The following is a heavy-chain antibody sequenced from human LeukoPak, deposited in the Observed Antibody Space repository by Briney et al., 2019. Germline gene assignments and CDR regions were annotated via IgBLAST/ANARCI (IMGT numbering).Heavy chain of an antibody. Sequence: PGGSLRLSCAASGFTFSSYWMHWVRQAPGKGLVWVSRINTDGSSTSYADSVEGRFTISRDNAKNTLYLQMNSLRAEDTAVYYCARGGDSGSYGPLDYWGQGTLVTVSS. CDR1: GFTFSSYW. D-gene: IGHD1-26*01. CDR2: INTDGSST. V-gene: IGHV3-74*01. J-gene: IGHJ4*02. CDR3: ARGGDSGSYGPLDY.